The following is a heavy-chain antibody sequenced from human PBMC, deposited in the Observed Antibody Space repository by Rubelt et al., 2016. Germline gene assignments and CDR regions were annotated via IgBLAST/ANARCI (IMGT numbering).Heavy chain of an antibody. CDR2: IYYSGST. CDR1: GGSISSSSYY. CDR3: ARHTGYSYGYYYYYMDV. V-gene: IGHV4-39*01. J-gene: IGHJ6*03. Sequence: QLQLQESGPGLVKPSETPSLPCTVSGGSISSSSYYWGWIRQPPGKGLEWIGGIYYSGSTYYNPSLKSRVTISVDTSKNQFSLKRSSVTAADTAVYYCARHTGYSYGYYYYYMDVWGKGTTVTVSS. D-gene: IGHD5-18*01.